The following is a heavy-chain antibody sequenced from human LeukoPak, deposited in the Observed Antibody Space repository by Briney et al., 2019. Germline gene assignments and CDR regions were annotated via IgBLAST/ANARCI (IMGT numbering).Heavy chain of an antibody. V-gene: IGHV4-39*01. Sequence: SETLSLTCTVSGGSISSSSYYWGWIRQPPGKGLEWIGSIYYSGSTYYNPSLKSRVTISVDTSKNQFSLKLSSVTAADTAVYYCARHRVYDILTGYPDAFDIWGQGTMVTVSS. CDR3: ARHRVYDILTGYPDAFDI. D-gene: IGHD3-9*01. CDR1: GGSISSSSYY. J-gene: IGHJ3*02. CDR2: IYYSGST.